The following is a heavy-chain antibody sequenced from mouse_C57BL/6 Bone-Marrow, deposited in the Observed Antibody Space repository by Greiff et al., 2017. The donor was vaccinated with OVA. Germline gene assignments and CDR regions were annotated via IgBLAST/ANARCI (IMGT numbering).Heavy chain of an antibody. CDR3: ARSRQLRLRDAMDY. D-gene: IGHD3-2*02. Sequence: EVMLVESGPGLAKPSQTLSLTCSVTGYSITSDYWNWIRKFPGNKLEYMGYISYSGSTYYNPSPNRRISITRDTSKNQYYLQLNSVTTEDTATYYCARSRQLRLRDAMDYWGQGTSVTVSS. J-gene: IGHJ4*01. V-gene: IGHV3-8*01. CDR1: GYSITSDY. CDR2: ISYSGST.